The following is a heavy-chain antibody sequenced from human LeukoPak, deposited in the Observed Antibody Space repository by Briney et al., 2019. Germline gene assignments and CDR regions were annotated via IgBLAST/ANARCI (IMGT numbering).Heavy chain of an antibody. D-gene: IGHD3-10*01. J-gene: IGHJ4*02. CDR1: GYSFTSYW. CDR3: ARTYYYGSGSYFPLGIDY. V-gene: IGHV5-51*01. CDR2: IYPGDSDI. Sequence: GESLKISCKGSGYSFTSYWIGCVRQMPGKGLEWMGIIYPGDSDIRYSPSFQGQVTISADKSISTAYLQWSSLKASDTAMYYCARTYYYGSGSYFPLGIDYWGQGTLVTVSS.